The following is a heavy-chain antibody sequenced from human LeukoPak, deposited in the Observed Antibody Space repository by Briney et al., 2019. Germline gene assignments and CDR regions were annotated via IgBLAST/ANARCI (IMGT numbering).Heavy chain of an antibody. CDR3: AKDASSSWRWGAFDI. CDR2: ISWNSGSI. V-gene: IGHV3-9*01. CDR1: GFTFDDYA. D-gene: IGHD6-13*01. Sequence: GGSLRLSCAASGFTFDDYAMHWVRQAPGKGLEWVSGISWNSGSIGYADSVKGRFTISRDNAKNSLYLQMNSLRAEDTAVYYCAKDASSSWRWGAFDIWGQGTMVTVSS. J-gene: IGHJ3*02.